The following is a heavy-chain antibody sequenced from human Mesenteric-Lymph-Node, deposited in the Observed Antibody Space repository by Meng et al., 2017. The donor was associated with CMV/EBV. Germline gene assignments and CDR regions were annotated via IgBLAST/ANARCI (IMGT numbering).Heavy chain of an antibody. V-gene: IGHV3-7*01. CDR1: GFTFSSYW. D-gene: IGHD3-3*01. CDR2: IKQDGDEK. Sequence: GESLKISCAASGFTFSSYWMTWVRQAPGKGLEWVANIKQDGDEKYYVDSVKGRFTISRDNAKNSLFLQMNSLRAEDTAVYYCARDKGVRFLEWLFPFDYWGQGTLVTVSS. CDR3: ARDKGVRFLEWLFPFDY. J-gene: IGHJ4*02.